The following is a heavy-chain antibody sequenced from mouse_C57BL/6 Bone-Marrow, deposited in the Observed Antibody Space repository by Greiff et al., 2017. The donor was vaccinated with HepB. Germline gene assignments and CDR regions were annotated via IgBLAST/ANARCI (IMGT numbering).Heavy chain of an antibody. CDR1: GFSINSDCY. CDR2: TFYSGIT. CDR3: ARDSPYYYGSSPWFAY. D-gene: IGHD1-1*01. V-gene: IGHV3-3*01. J-gene: IGHJ3*01. Sequence: EVQRVESGPSLVRPSQTLSLTCTVTGFSINSDCYWIWIRQFPGNKLEYIGYTFYSGITYYNPSLESRTYITRDTSKNQFSLKLSSVTTEDTATYYCARDSPYYYGSSPWFAYWGQGTLVTVSA.